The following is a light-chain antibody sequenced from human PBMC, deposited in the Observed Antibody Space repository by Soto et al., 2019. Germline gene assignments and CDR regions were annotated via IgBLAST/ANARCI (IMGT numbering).Light chain of an antibody. CDR1: QSVSSN. V-gene: IGKV3-15*01. Sequence: EIVMTQSPATLSVSPGERATLSCRASQSVSSNLAWYQQKPGQAPRLLIYGASTRATGIPARFSGSGSGTEFTLTISILQSEDFAVYYCQQYNNWPPYTFGQGTTLEIK. CDR3: QQYNNWPPYT. CDR2: GAS. J-gene: IGKJ2*01.